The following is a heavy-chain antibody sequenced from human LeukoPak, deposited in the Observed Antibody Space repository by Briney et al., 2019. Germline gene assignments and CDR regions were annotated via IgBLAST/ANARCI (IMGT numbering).Heavy chain of an antibody. J-gene: IGHJ4*02. CDR1: GFTVSQNY. CDR2: IYADGAT. CDR3: ARVGASGGSGSYYVDY. Sequence: GGSLRLSCAASGFTVSQNYMSWVRQAPGRGLEWVSLIYADGATHYADSVKGRFTISRDNSKNTVYLEMNSLRPEDTAVYYCARVGASGGSGSYYVDYWGQGTLVTVSS. V-gene: IGHV3-66*02. D-gene: IGHD3-10*01.